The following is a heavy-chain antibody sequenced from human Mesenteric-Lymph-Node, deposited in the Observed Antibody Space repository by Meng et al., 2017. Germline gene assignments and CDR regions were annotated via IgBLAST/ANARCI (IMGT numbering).Heavy chain of an antibody. CDR3: TRSLGYCTNGVCYNWFDP. J-gene: IGHJ5*02. CDR2: IYYSGST. V-gene: IGHV4-61*08. CDR1: GGSISSGDYY. D-gene: IGHD2-8*01. Sequence: QVQLQESGPGLVKPSQTLSLTCTVSGGSISSGDYYWSWIRQPPGKGLEWIGYIYYSGSTNYSPSLKSRVTISVDTSKNQFSLKLSSVTAADTAVYYCTRSLGYCTNGVCYNWFDPWGQGTLVTVSS.